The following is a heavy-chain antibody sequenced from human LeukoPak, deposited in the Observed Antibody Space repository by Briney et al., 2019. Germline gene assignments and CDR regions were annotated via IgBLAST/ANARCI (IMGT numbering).Heavy chain of an antibody. CDR1: GFTFDDYA. CDR3: ARGAMVRGVIITSVRFDP. D-gene: IGHD3-10*01. CDR2: ISWNSGSI. Sequence: GGSLRLSCAASGFTFDDYAMHWVRQAPGKGLEWVSGISWNSGSIGYADSVKGRFTISRDNAKNSLYLQMNSLRAEDTAVYYCARGAMVRGVIITSVRFDPWGQGTLVTVSS. V-gene: IGHV3-9*01. J-gene: IGHJ5*02.